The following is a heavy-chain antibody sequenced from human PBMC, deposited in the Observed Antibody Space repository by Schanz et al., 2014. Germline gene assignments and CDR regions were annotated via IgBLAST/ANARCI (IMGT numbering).Heavy chain of an antibody. CDR3: ARVHQYDPSGWRYFDY. J-gene: IGHJ4*02. CDR1: GFTFSTYA. D-gene: IGHD6-19*01. CDR2: IYSGIGA. V-gene: IGHV3-66*01. Sequence: EVQLVESGGGLVQPGGSLRLSCAASGFTFSTYAMSWVRQAPGKGLEWVSVIYSGIGAYYADSVKDRFTVSRDNSKNTVYLQMNRLRAEDTAVYYCARVHQYDPSGWRYFDYWGQGALVTVSS.